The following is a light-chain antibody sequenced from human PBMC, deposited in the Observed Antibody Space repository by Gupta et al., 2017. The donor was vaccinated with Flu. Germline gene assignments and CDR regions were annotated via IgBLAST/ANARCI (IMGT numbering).Light chain of an antibody. V-gene: IGLV10-54*04. CDR3: SAWESSRSDVV. CDR2: RHK. J-gene: IGLJ1*01. CDR1: SRNVGKEG. Sequence: TSTLTCTGDSRNVGKEGAAWLQQRHDHPPKHLEERHKIRAAHNTEWFSATRSENTASLTITGLQTEDEADYYCSAWESSRSDVVCGTGTKVTV.